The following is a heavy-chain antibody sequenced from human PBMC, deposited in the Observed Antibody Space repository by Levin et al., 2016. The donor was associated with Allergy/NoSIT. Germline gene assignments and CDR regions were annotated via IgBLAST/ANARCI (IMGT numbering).Heavy chain of an antibody. Sequence: SGPTLVKPTQTLTLTCTFSGFSLSTSGMCVSWIRQPPGKALEWLARIDWDDDKYYSTSLKTRLTISKDTSKNQVVLTMTNMDHVDTATYYCARIRSGFSCYSGAFDYWGQGTLATVSS. CDR2: IDWDDDK. CDR3: ARIRSGFSCYSGAFDY. CDR1: GFSLSTSGMC. V-gene: IGHV2-70*11. D-gene: IGHD2-15*01. J-gene: IGHJ4*02.